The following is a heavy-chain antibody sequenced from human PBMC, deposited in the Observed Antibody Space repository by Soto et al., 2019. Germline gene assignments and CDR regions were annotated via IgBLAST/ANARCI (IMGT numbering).Heavy chain of an antibody. CDR2: IYYSGSR. Sequence: TLSLTCSVSGASINTVCYYWTGIRQQPGKGLEWIGYIYYSGSRDYNPSLKSRVSMSVDASKNQFSLNLTSVTAADTAVYYCAKERGGYDSSTRYGLDVWGQGTTVTVSS. CDR3: AKERGGYDSSTRYGLDV. CDR1: GASINTVCYY. J-gene: IGHJ6*02. D-gene: IGHD5-12*01. V-gene: IGHV4-31*03.